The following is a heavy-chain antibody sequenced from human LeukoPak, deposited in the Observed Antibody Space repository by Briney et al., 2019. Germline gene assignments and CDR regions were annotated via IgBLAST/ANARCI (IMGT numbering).Heavy chain of an antibody. D-gene: IGHD6-13*01. V-gene: IGHV3-21*01. CDR2: NSSSSSYI. Sequence: GGSLRLSCAASGFTFSSYSMNWVRQAPGKGLEWVSYNSSSSSYIYYAASVKGRFTISRDNAKNSLYLQMNSLRADDTAVYYCARDYGYCSIWGQGTLVTVSS. CDR3: ARDYGYCSI. J-gene: IGHJ4*02. CDR1: GFTFSSYS.